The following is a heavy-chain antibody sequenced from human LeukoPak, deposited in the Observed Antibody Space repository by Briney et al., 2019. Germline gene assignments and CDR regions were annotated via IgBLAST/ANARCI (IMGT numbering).Heavy chain of an antibody. CDR1: GGSISSYY. V-gene: IGHV4-4*07. J-gene: IGHJ6*03. CDR2: IYTSGST. CDR3: AGIAAARLPYYYYYMDV. Sequence: PSETLSLTSTVSGGSISSYYWSWIRQPTGKGLEWIGRIYTSGSTNYNPSLKSRVTMSVDTSKNQFSLKLSSVTAADTAVYYCAGIAAARLPYYYYYMDVWGKGTTVTVSS. D-gene: IGHD6-13*01.